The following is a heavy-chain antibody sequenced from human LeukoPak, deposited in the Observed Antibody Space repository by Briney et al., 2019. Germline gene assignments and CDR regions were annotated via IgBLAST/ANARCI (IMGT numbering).Heavy chain of an antibody. Sequence: GASVKLSCKASGYTFTRYGISWVRQARGQGLEWMGCISVYNGNTNNARKLQRIVTMTTDTSTGTAYMELRSLRSDDTAVYYCARYYDSSVYDHDYWGQGTLVTVSS. CDR2: ISVYNGNT. CDR3: ARYYDSSVYDHDY. J-gene: IGHJ4*02. D-gene: IGHD3-22*01. CDR1: GYTFTRYG. V-gene: IGHV1-18*01.